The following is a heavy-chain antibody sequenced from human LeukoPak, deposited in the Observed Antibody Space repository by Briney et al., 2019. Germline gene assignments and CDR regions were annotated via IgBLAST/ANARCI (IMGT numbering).Heavy chain of an antibody. J-gene: IGHJ1*01. Sequence: SETLSLTCAVYGGSFSGYYWSWIRQPPGKGLEWIGEINHSGSTNYNPSLKSRVTISVDTSKNQFSLKLSSVTAADTAVYYCARGHRSYYYDSSGYRGIFQHWGQGTLVTVSS. D-gene: IGHD3-22*01. CDR3: ARGHRSYYYDSSGYRGIFQH. V-gene: IGHV4-34*01. CDR2: INHSGST. CDR1: GGSFSGYY.